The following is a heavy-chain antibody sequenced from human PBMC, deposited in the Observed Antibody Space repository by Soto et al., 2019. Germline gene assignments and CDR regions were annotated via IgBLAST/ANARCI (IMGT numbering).Heavy chain of an antibody. CDR1: GFTFSNYW. J-gene: IGHJ5*01. V-gene: IGHV3-74*01. Sequence: EVQLVESGGGLVQPGGSLRLSCAASGFTFSNYWMHWVRQAPGKGLVWVSRINSDGSSTTYADSVRGRFTISRDNAANTLYLQMSSLRGEDTAVYYCTRDPAPIGWFDYWGQGTLVTVSS. CDR3: TRDPAPIGWFDY. CDR2: INSDGSST.